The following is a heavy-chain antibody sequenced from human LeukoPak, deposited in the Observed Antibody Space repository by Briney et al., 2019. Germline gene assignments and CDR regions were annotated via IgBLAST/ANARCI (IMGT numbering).Heavy chain of an antibody. J-gene: IGHJ4*02. D-gene: IGHD6-6*01. CDR1: GFTFSGHW. Sequence: GGSLRLSCAASGFTFSGHWMHWARQLPGKGLVWVSRISPTGSTTSYADSVKGRFTVSRDNAKSTLYLQVNNLRAEDTAVYYCARGPNSNWSGLDFWGQGTLLTVSS. CDR3: ARGPNSNWSGLDF. V-gene: IGHV3-74*01. CDR2: ISPTGSTT.